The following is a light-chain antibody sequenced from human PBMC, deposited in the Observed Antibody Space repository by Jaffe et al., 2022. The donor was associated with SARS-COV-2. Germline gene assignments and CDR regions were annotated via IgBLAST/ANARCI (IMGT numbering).Light chain of an antibody. CDR3: QQYDNTPTIT. CDR2: DAS. CDR1: QDISIY. J-gene: IGKJ5*01. Sequence: DIQMTQSPSSLSASVGDRVTITCQASQDISIYLNWYQQKVGKAPKLLIYDASNLETGVPSRFSGSGSGTDFTLTISSLQPEDIATYYCQQYDNTPTITVGPGTRLEI. V-gene: IGKV1-33*01.